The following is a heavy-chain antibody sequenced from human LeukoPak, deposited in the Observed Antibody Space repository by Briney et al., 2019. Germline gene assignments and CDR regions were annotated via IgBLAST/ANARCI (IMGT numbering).Heavy chain of an antibody. CDR1: GFTFSSYA. Sequence: PGGSLRLSCAASGFTFSSYAMSWVRQAPGKGLEWVSAISGSGGSTYYADSVKGRFTISRDNSKNTLYLQMNSLRAEDTAVYYCAKDSSMVRGDYDYFDYWGQGTLVTVSS. CDR2: ISGSGGST. V-gene: IGHV3-23*01. J-gene: IGHJ4*02. CDR3: AKDSSMVRGDYDYFDY. D-gene: IGHD3-10*01.